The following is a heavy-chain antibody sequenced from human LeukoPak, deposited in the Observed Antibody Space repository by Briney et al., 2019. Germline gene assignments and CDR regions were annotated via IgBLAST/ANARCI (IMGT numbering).Heavy chain of an antibody. CDR3: ARVLWDSSVTGGY. D-gene: IGHD3-22*01. V-gene: IGHV3-30-3*01. Sequence: GGSLRLSCAASGFTFSSYAMHWVRQAPGKGLEWVAVISYDGSNKYYADSVKGRFTISRDNSKNTLYLQMNSLRAEDTAVYYCARVLWDSSVTGGYWGQGTLVTVSS. CDR1: GFTFSSYA. CDR2: ISYDGSNK. J-gene: IGHJ4*02.